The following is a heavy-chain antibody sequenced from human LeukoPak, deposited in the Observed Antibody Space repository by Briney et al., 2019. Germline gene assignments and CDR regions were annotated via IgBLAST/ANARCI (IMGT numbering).Heavy chain of an antibody. V-gene: IGHV3-23*01. CDR1: GFTFSSYA. J-gene: IGHJ4*02. CDR3: AREQASYYDILTGYRYFDY. D-gene: IGHD3-9*01. Sequence: PWGSLRLFCTASGFTFSSYAMSWVRQAPGKGLEWVSAISGSGGSTYYADFVKGRFTISRDNSKNTLHLQMNRLSAADTAVYYCAREQASYYDILTGYRYFDYWGQGTLVTVSS. CDR2: ISGSGGST.